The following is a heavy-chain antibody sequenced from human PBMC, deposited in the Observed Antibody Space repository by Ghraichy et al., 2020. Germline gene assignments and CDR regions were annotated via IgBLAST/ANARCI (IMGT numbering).Heavy chain of an antibody. V-gene: IGHV4-30-2*01. Sequence: SETLSLTCAVSGDSISSGGYSWSWIRQPPGKGLEWIGYIYHSGSTYYNPSLKSRVTISVDRSKNQFSLKLSSVTAADTAVYYCARGQFSYYYGMDVWGQGTTVIVSS. CDR2: IYHSGST. CDR3: ARGQFSYYYGMDV. J-gene: IGHJ6*02. D-gene: IGHD5-24*01. CDR1: GDSISSGGYS.